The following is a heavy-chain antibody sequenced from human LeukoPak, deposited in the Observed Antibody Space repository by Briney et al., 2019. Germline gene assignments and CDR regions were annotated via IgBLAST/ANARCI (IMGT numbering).Heavy chain of an antibody. D-gene: IGHD3-16*02. V-gene: IGHV4-39*07. J-gene: IGHJ3*02. CDR3: ARTCYRYKVFDAFDI. CDR2: IYYSGST. Sequence: SETLSLTCTVSGGSISSNSYYWGWIRQPPGKGLEWIGSIYYSGSTYYNPSLKSRVTISVDTSKNQFSLKLSSVTAADTAVYYCARTCYRYKVFDAFDIWGQGTMVTVSS. CDR1: GGSISSNSYY.